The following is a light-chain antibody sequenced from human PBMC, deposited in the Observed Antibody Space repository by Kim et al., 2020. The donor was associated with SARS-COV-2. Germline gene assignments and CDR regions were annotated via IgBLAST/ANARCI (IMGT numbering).Light chain of an antibody. CDR1: QSISTW. V-gene: IGKV1-5*03. CDR2: KAS. Sequence: GDRVTITCRASQSISTWLAWYQQKPGKAPKLLIYKASTLKSGVPSRFSGSGSGTEFTLTISSLQPADFATYYCQQYNSDSTFGQGTKVDIK. J-gene: IGKJ1*01. CDR3: QQYNSDST.